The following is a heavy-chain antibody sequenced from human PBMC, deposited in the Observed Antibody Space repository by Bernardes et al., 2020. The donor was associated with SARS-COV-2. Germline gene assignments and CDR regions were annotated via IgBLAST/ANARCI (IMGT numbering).Heavy chain of an antibody. Sequence: SEPLYLTCTVSGGSIRSAYFYWNWIRQPAGKGLEWIGRIYASGRTNYNPSLKSRLTISIDTSKNQFSLKLTSVTAADTAVYYCSRDLGWHNRLGDDAVDIWGQGTMVTVSS. J-gene: IGHJ3*02. V-gene: IGHV4-61*02. D-gene: IGHD1-26*01. CDR1: GGSIRSAYFY. CDR2: IYASGRT. CDR3: SRDLGWHNRLGDDAVDI.